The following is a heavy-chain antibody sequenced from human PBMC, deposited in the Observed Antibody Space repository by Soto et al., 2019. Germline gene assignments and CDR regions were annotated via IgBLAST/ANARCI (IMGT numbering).Heavy chain of an antibody. CDR2: ISGSGGST. J-gene: IGHJ4*02. D-gene: IGHD2-15*01. Sequence: GSLRLSCAASGFTFSSYAMSWVRQAPGKGLEWVSAISGSGGSTYYADSVKGRFTISRDNSKNTLYLQMNSLRAEDTAVYYCAREYCSGGSCYFYFDYWGRGTLVTVSS. CDR3: AREYCSGGSCYFYFDY. V-gene: IGHV3-23*01. CDR1: GFTFSSYA.